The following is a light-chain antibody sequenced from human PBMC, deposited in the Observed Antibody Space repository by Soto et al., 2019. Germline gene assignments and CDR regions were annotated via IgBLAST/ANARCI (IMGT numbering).Light chain of an antibody. CDR2: DVR. J-gene: IGLJ1*01. Sequence: QSALTPPASGAGSPGQPGTLSCTGTSSDVGSFDSVAWYQHNPGKAPKLMIYDVRNRPSGVSSRFSGSKSGNTASLPISGLQTEDEANYYCSSFTTSSTLVFGTGTKVTVL. V-gene: IGLV2-14*01. CDR1: SSDVGSFDS. CDR3: SSFTTSSTLV.